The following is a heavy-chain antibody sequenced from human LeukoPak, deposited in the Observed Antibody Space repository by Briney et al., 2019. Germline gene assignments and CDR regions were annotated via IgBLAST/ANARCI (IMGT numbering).Heavy chain of an antibody. Sequence: SETLSLTCTVFGGSISSYYWSWIRQPAGKGLEWIRRMYTSGSTNYNPSLKSRVTMSVDTSKNRFSLKLSSVTAADTAVYYCARDTGYYFGSGNYLYYFDYWGQGTLVTVSS. V-gene: IGHV4-4*07. CDR1: GGSISSYY. D-gene: IGHD3-10*01. CDR2: MYTSGST. J-gene: IGHJ4*02. CDR3: ARDTGYYFGSGNYLYYFDY.